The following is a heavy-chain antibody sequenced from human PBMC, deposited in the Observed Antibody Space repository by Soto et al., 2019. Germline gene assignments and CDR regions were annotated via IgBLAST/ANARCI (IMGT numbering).Heavy chain of an antibody. D-gene: IGHD1-26*01. V-gene: IGHV4-4*07. CDR3: ARALSGTGLDI. Sequence: QMQLHESGPGLVKPSETLSLTCNVSGDSIGRFYWSWIRQSAEKGLEWIGRVYSTGGTAYNPALQGRVTLSLDRSNNHVSLEMKSVTPADTAVYFCARALSGTGLDIWGRGTRVTVSS. J-gene: IGHJ6*02. CDR2: VYSTGGT. CDR1: GDSIGRFY.